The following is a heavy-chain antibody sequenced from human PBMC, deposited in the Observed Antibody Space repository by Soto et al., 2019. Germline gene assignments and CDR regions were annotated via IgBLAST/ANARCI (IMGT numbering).Heavy chain of an antibody. CDR1: GFTFSSYW. V-gene: IGHV3-74*01. D-gene: IGHD3-10*01. CDR2: INSDGSST. J-gene: IGHJ5*02. Sequence: VQLVESGGGLVQPGGSLRLSCAASGFTFSSYWMHWVRQAPGKGLVWVSRINSDGSSTSYADSVKGRFTISRDNAKNTLYLQMNSLRAEDTAVYYCARDRTSYYYGSGTLKKNNWFDPWGQGTLVTVSS. CDR3: ARDRTSYYYGSGTLKKNNWFDP.